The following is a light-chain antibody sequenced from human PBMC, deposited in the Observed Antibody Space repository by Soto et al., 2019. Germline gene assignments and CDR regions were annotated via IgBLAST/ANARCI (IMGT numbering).Light chain of an antibody. CDR3: QQSYSTPLT. V-gene: IGKV1-39*01. CDR2: AAS. CDR1: QDIANY. J-gene: IGKJ4*01. Sequence: DIQMTQSPSPLSASVGDRVTITCQASQDIANYLNWYQQKPGKAPKLLIYAASSLQSGVPSRFSGSGSGTDFTLTISSLQPEDFATYYCQQSYSTPLTFGGGTKVDI.